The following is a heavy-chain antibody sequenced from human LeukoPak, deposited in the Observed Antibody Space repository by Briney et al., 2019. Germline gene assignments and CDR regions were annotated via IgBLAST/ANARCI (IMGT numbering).Heavy chain of an antibody. CDR2: ISAYNGNT. V-gene: IGHV1-18*04. CDR1: GYTFTSYG. J-gene: IGHJ4*02. CDR3: ARDRGCSSSSWYSHFDY. D-gene: IGHD2-2*01. Sequence: ASVKLSCKASGYTFTSYGISWVRQAPGQGLEWMGWISAYNGNTNYAQKLQGRVTMTTDTSTSTAYMELRSLRSDDTAVYYCARDRGCSSSSWYSHFDYWGQGTLVPVSS.